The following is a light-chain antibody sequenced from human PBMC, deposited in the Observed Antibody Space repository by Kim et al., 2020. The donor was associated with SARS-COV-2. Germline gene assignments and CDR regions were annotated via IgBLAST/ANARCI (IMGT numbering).Light chain of an antibody. CDR3: QSYDTNNWV. CDR2: VDN. Sequence: GKTVAISCTGSSGSIAKNYVQWYQQRPGSAPTTMISVDNKRRSRVPALFSGSVDSSSNSATITISGLRAEDEADYYCQSYDTNNWVFGGGTQLTVL. V-gene: IGLV6-57*02. CDR1: SGSIAKNY. J-gene: IGLJ3*02.